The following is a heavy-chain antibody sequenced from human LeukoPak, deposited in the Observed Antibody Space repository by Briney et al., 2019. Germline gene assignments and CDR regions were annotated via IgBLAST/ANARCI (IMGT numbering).Heavy chain of an antibody. CDR2: IYYSGST. V-gene: IGHV4-59*08. D-gene: IGHD6-13*01. J-gene: IGHJ4*02. Sequence: SETLSLTCTVSGGSISSYYWSWIRQPPGKGLEWIGYIYYSGSTNYNPSLKSRVTISVDTSKNQFSLKLSSVTAADTAVYYCARRDAAGDFDYWGQGILVTVSS. CDR1: GGSISSYY. CDR3: ARRDAAGDFDY.